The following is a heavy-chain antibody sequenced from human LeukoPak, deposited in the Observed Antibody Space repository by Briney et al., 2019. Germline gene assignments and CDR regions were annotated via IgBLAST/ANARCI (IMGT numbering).Heavy chain of an antibody. V-gene: IGHV3-23*01. Sequence: GGSLRLSCAASGFTFSSYAMNWVRQAPGKGLEWVSAISGSGGSTYYAGSVKGRFTISRDNSKNTLYLQMNSLRAEDTAVYYCAKRYDSSGYSFDYWGQGTLVTVSS. J-gene: IGHJ4*02. CDR2: ISGSGGST. D-gene: IGHD3-22*01. CDR1: GFTFSSYA. CDR3: AKRYDSSGYSFDY.